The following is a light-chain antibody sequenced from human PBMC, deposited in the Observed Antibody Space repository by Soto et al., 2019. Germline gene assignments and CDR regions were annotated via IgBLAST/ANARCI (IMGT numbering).Light chain of an antibody. J-gene: IGKJ1*01. Sequence: DIQLTQSPSTLSASVGARVTITCRASQSIRSWLAWYQQKPGKAPKLLIYKASSLESGVPSRFSGSGSGTEFTLTISSLQPDDFATYYCQQYNSYWTFGQGTKVDIK. CDR3: QQYNSYWT. CDR2: KAS. CDR1: QSIRSW. V-gene: IGKV1-5*03.